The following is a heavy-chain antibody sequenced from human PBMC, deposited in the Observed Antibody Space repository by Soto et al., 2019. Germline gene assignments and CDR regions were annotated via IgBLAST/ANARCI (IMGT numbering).Heavy chain of an antibody. V-gene: IGHV3-33*01. Sequence: PGGSLRLSRAASGFTFSSYGMHWVRQAPGKGLEWVAVIWYDGSNKYYADSVKGRFTISRDNSKNTLYLQMNSLRAEDTAVYYCARDRVAGTHYFDYWGQGTLVTVSS. CDR2: IWYDGSNK. CDR1: GFTFSSYG. D-gene: IGHD6-19*01. CDR3: ARDRVAGTHYFDY. J-gene: IGHJ4*02.